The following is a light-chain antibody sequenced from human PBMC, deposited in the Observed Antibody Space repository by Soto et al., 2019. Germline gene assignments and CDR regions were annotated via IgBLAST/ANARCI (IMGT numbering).Light chain of an antibody. CDR3: QQSYSTPRT. CDR1: QTIITY. Sequence: DIQMTQSPSSLSASVGDRVSITCRASQTIITYLNWYQQKPGKAPKLLISAASNLQSGVPSRFSCRGSETEFTLTISSVQPEDFATYYCQQSYSTPRTFGQGTKLEIK. J-gene: IGKJ2*01. V-gene: IGKV1-39*01. CDR2: AAS.